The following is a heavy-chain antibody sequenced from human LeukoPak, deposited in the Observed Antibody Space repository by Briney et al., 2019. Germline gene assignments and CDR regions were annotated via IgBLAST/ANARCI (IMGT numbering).Heavy chain of an antibody. V-gene: IGHV1-69*04. CDR1: GGTFSSFA. Sequence: SVKVSCKASGGTFSSFAISWVRQAPGQGLEWMGKIIPILDIANYAPKFQGRVTITADKSTSTVYMELSSLRSEDTAVYYCARSYSFGGVNDYWGQGTLVTVSS. D-gene: IGHD3-16*01. CDR2: IIPILDIA. J-gene: IGHJ4*02. CDR3: ARSYSFGGVNDY.